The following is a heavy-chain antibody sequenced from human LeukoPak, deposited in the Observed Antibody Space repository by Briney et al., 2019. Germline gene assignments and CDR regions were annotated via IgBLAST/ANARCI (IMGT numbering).Heavy chain of an antibody. CDR2: INPSGGST. Sequence: ASVKVSCKASGYTFTSYYMHWVRQAPGQGLEWMGIINPSGGSTSYAQKFQGRVTMTRDTSTSTVYMELSSLRSEDTAVYYCARVLGYCSGGSCQEAAKVGAFDIWGQGTLVTVSS. D-gene: IGHD2-15*01. J-gene: IGHJ4*02. CDR3: ARVLGYCSGGSCQEAAKVGAFDI. V-gene: IGHV1-46*01. CDR1: GYTFTSYY.